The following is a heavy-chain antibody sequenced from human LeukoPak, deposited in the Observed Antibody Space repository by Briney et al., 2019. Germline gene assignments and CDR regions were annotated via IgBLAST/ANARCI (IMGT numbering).Heavy chain of an antibody. V-gene: IGHV3-30*18. Sequence: GGSLRLSCAASGFTFSSYAMSWVRQAPGKGLEWVAVISYDGSNKYYADSVKGRFTISRDNSKNTLYLQMNSLRAEDTAVYYCAKMGSAPDDYGDYGSDYWGQGTLVTVSS. CDR3: AKMGSAPDDYGDYGSDY. CDR2: ISYDGSNK. CDR1: GFTFSSYA. J-gene: IGHJ4*02. D-gene: IGHD4-17*01.